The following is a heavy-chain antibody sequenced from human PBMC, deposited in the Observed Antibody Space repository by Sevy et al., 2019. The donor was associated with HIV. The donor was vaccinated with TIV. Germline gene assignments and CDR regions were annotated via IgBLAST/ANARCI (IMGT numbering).Heavy chain of an antibody. CDR3: TRVEGAADWGMDV. J-gene: IGHJ6*02. D-gene: IGHD1-26*01. CDR1: GFSFGDYV. Sequence: GGSLRLSCTASGFSFGDYVLNWVRQAPGKGLEWVGFIRSKPYGGTTEYAASVKGRFTISRDDSKSIAYLQMNSLKTEDTAVYYCTRVEGAADWGMDVWGQGTTVTVSS. CDR2: IRSKPYGGTT. V-gene: IGHV3-49*04.